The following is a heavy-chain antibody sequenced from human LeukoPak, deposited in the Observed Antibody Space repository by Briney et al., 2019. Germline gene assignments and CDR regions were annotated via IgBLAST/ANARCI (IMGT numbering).Heavy chain of an antibody. CDR3: ARGPPLGKDYCYGMDV. CDR1: GFTFSSYG. Sequence: GRSLRLSCAASGFTFSSYGMHWVRQAPGNGLEWVAVIWYDGSNKYYADSVKGRFTISRDNSKNTLYLQMNSLRAEDTAVYYCARGPPLGKDYCYGMDVWGQGTTVTVSS. V-gene: IGHV3-33*01. CDR2: IWYDGSNK. J-gene: IGHJ6*02.